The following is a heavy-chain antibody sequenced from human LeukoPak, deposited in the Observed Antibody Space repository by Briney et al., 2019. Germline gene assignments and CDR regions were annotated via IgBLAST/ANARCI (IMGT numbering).Heavy chain of an antibody. Sequence: SETLSLTCAVYGGSFSGYYWSWIRQPPGKGLEWIGEINHSGSTNYNPSLKSRVTISVDRSKNQFSLKLSSVTAADTAVYYCARARGRVAATSNWFDPWGQGTLVTVSS. CDR1: GGSFSGYY. J-gene: IGHJ5*02. CDR2: INHSGST. CDR3: ARARGRVAATSNWFDP. D-gene: IGHD2-15*01. V-gene: IGHV4-34*01.